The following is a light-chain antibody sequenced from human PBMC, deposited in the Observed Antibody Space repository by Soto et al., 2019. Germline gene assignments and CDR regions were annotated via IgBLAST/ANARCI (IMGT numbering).Light chain of an antibody. J-gene: IGKJ1*01. CDR2: AAS. V-gene: IGKV1-5*01. CDR3: QQYNSYSWT. CDR1: QSIRNY. Sequence: DIQMTQSPSSLSASVGGGVTIPCRAAQSIRNYLNWYQQKPGEAPNLLIYAASTLRSGVPSRFSGSGSGTEFTLTISSLQPDDFATYYCQQYNSYSWTFGQGTKVDIK.